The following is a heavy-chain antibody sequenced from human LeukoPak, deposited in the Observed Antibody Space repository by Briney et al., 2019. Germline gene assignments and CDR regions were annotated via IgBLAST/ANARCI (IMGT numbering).Heavy chain of an antibody. CDR3: ARGGRKGYYYGSGSYEFDY. V-gene: IGHV1-46*03. CDR1: GYRFTSYW. J-gene: IGHJ4*02. CDR2: IYPGGGST. Sequence: GESLKISCKGSGYRFTSYWIGWVRQMPGKGLEWMGIIYPGGGSTSYAQKFQGRVTMTRDTSTSTVYMELSSLRSEDTAVYYCARGGRKGYYYGSGSYEFDYWGQGTLVTVSS. D-gene: IGHD3-10*01.